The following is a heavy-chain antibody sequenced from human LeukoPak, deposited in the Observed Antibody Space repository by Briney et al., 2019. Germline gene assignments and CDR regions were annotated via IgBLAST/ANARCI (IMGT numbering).Heavy chain of an antibody. CDR1: GYSISSGYY. D-gene: IGHD4-17*01. J-gene: IGHJ6*02. CDR2: IYHSGST. Sequence: KPSETLSLTCTVSGYSISSGYYWGWIRQPPGKGLEWIGSIYHSGSTYYNPSLKSRVTISVDTSKNQFSLKLSSVTAADTAVYYCARAHNDYGQYDGTDVWGQGTTVTVSS. V-gene: IGHV4-38-2*02. CDR3: ARAHNDYGQYDGTDV.